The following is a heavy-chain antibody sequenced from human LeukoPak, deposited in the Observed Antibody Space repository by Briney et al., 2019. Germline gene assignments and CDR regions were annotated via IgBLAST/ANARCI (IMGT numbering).Heavy chain of an antibody. D-gene: IGHD3-16*01. CDR2: LSGSGYAT. CDR1: GFTFSSHA. V-gene: IGHV3-23*01. J-gene: IGHJ4*02. Sequence: GGSLRLSCAASGFTFSSHAMSWVRQAPGKGLEWVSGLSGSGYATNYADSVKGRFTISRDNSKNTLYLQMNSLRVEDTAVYYCAKPGESIWGQGTLVTVSS. CDR3: AKPGESI.